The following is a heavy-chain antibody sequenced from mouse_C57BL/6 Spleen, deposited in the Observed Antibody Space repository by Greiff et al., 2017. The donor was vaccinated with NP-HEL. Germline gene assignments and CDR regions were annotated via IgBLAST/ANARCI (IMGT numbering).Heavy chain of an antibody. CDR1: GFTFSSYA. J-gene: IGHJ3*01. Sequence: EVQGVESGGGLVKPGGSLKLSCAASGFTFSSYAMSWVRQTPEKRLEWVATISDGGSYTYYPDNVKGRFTISRDNAKNNLYLQMSHLKSEDTAMYYCARELPLGEVYGSSYSWFAYWGQGTLVTVSA. CDR3: ARELPLGEVYGSSYSWFAY. V-gene: IGHV5-4*01. D-gene: IGHD1-1*01. CDR2: ISDGGSYT.